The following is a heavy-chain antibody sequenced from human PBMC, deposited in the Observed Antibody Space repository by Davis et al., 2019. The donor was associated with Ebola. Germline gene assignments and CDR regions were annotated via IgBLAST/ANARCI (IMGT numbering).Heavy chain of an antibody. J-gene: IGHJ6*02. D-gene: IGHD5-18*01. Sequence: GESLKFSCAASGFTFSNAWMNWVRQAPGKGLEWVSGISGNGRSTYYADSVKGRFTISRDNSKNSLYLQMNSLRAEDTAVYYCAREDSGIGSYGYYYYGMDVWGQGTTVTVSS. CDR3: AREDSGIGSYGYYYYGMDV. CDR2: ISGNGRST. V-gene: IGHV3-23*01. CDR1: GFTFSNAW.